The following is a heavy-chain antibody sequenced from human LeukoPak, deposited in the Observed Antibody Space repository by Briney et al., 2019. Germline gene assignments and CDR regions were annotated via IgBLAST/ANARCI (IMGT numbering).Heavy chain of an antibody. CDR1: GGSISSNC. CDR2: IYYSGST. CDR3: AIDRRASGSYYAD. D-gene: IGHD1-26*01. J-gene: IGHJ4*02. Sequence: SETLSLTCTVSGGSISSNCWSWIRQPPGKGLEWIGYIYYSGSTNYNPSLKSRVIISVDKSKNQFSLKLSSVTAADTAMYYCAIDRRASGSYYADWGQGTLVTVSS. V-gene: IGHV4-59*12.